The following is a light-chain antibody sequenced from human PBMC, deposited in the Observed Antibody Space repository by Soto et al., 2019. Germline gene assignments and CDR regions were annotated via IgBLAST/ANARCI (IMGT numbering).Light chain of an antibody. CDR2: KGS. J-gene: IGKJ1*01. CDR1: QSISDW. Sequence: DIQMTQSPSTLSASVGDRVTITCRASQSISDWLAWYQQNPGKAPKVLIYKGSFLENGVPSRFSGSGSGTEFTLTIDSLQPEDFATYYCHQYNSYPWTFGQGTKVEIK. V-gene: IGKV1-5*03. CDR3: HQYNSYPWT.